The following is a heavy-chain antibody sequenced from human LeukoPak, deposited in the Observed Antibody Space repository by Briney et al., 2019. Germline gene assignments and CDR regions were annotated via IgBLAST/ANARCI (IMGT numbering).Heavy chain of an antibody. D-gene: IGHD2-2*01. CDR1: GFTFRNYA. CDR2: ISSNGGST. CDR3: ARAQYCSSTSCQWGPYYYMDV. V-gene: IGHV3-64*01. Sequence: GSLRLSCAASGFTFRNYAMHWVRQAPGKGLEYVSAISSNGGSTDYATSVKGRFTISRDNSKDTLYLQMGSLRAEDMAVYYCARAQYCSSTSCQWGPYYYMDVWGKGTTVTVSS. J-gene: IGHJ6*03.